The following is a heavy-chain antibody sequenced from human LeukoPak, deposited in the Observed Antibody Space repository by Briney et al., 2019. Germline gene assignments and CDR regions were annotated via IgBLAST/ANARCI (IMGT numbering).Heavy chain of an antibody. CDR2: INPNSGGT. CDR3: ARSGSGWYLDDY. J-gene: IGHJ4*02. D-gene: IGHD6-19*01. V-gene: IGHV1-2*06. CDR1: GYTFTVYY. Sequence: ASVKVSCKASGYTFTVYYMHWVRQAPGQGLEWMGRINPNSGGTNYAQEFQGRVTMTRDTSISTAYMELSRLRSDDTAVYYCARSGSGWYLDDYWGQGTLVTVSS.